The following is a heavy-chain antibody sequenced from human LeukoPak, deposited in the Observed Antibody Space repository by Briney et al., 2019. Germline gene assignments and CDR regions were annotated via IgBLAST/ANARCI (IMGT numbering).Heavy chain of an antibody. V-gene: IGHV1-69*05. J-gene: IGHJ4*02. CDR1: GGTFSSYA. CDR2: IIAIFGTA. D-gene: IGHD5-24*01. CDR3: ARGPTSRDGYKYFDY. Sequence: SVKVSCKASGGTFSSYAISWVRQARGQGLEWLGGIIAIFGTANYAQKFQGRVTITTDESTSTAYMELSSLRSEDTAVYYCARGPTSRDGYKYFDYWGQGTLVTVSS.